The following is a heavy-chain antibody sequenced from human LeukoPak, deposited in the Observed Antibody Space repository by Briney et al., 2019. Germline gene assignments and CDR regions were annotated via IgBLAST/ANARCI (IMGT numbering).Heavy chain of an antibody. D-gene: IGHD3-9*01. CDR2: IWYDGSNK. J-gene: IGHJ6*04. V-gene: IGHV3-33*01. Sequence: GGSLRLSCAASGFTFSRYGMHWVRQAPGKGLEWVAVIWYDGSNKYYADSVKGRFTISRDNSKNALYLQMNSLRAEDTAVYYCARDSAPFDDILTGYNYYYGMDVWGKGTTVTVSS. CDR1: GFTFSRYG. CDR3: ARDSAPFDDILTGYNYYYGMDV.